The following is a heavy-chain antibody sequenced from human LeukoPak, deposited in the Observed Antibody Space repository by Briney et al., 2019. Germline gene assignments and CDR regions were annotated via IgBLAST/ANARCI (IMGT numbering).Heavy chain of an antibody. Sequence: PGRSLRLSCAASGFTFSSYGMHWVRQAPGKGLEWVAVISYDGSNKYYADSVKGRFTISRDNSKNTLYLQMNSLRAEDTAVYYCGGAAAGDVYYYGMDVWGQGTTVTVSS. CDR3: GGAAAGDVYYYGMDV. CDR2: ISYDGSNK. J-gene: IGHJ6*02. CDR1: GFTFSSYG. D-gene: IGHD6-13*01. V-gene: IGHV3-30*03.